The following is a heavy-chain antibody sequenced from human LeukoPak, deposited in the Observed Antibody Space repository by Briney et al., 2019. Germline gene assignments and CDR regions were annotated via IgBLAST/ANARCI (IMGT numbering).Heavy chain of an antibody. J-gene: IGHJ4*02. CDR1: GYTLTELS. Sequence: GASVKVSCKVSGYTLTELSMHWVRQAPGKGLEWMGGFDPEDGETIYAQKFQGRVTMTEDTSTDTAYMELSSLRSEDTAVYYCATDLFTMVRGVFDYWGQGTLVTVSS. V-gene: IGHV1-24*01. CDR3: ATDLFTMVRGVFDY. CDR2: FDPEDGET. D-gene: IGHD3-10*01.